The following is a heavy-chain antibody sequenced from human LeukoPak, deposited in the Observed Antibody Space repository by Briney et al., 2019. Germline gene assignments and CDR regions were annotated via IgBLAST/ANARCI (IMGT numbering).Heavy chain of an antibody. CDR2: IYYSGST. J-gene: IGHJ4*02. CDR1: GGSISSGDYY. D-gene: IGHD3-22*01. CDR3: ARVQYYYDSSGYIDY. V-gene: IGHV4-30-4*01. Sequence: SQTLSLTCTVSGGSISSGDYYWSWIRQPPGKGLEWIGYIYYSGSTYYNPSLKSRVTISVDTSKNQFSLKLSSVTAADTAVYYRARVQYYYDSSGYIDYWGQGTLVTVSS.